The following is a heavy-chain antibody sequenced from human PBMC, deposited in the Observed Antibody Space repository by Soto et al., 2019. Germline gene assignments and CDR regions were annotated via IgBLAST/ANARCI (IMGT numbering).Heavy chain of an antibody. CDR3: AREYYDILTGYLYFDY. CDR2: IYYSGST. CDR1: GGSISSNIYY. V-gene: IGHV4-30-4*01. D-gene: IGHD3-9*01. J-gene: IGHJ4*02. Sequence: SETLSLTCTVSGGSISSNIYYWSWIRQPPGKGLEWIGYIYYSGSTYYNPSLKSRVTISVDTSKNQFSLKLSSVTAADTAVYYCAREYYDILTGYLYFDYWGQGTLVTVSS.